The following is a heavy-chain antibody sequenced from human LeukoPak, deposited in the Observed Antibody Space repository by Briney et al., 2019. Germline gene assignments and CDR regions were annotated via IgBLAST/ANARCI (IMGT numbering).Heavy chain of an antibody. V-gene: IGHV1-69*06. D-gene: IGHD3-22*01. J-gene: IGHJ5*02. Sequence: SVKVSCKTSGGTFSSYAISWVRQAPGQGLEWVGGITPTIGTAIYAQKFQGRVTMTEDTSTDTAYMELSSLRSEDTAVYYCARDNSDIDSGTSYWWFDPWGQGTLVTVSS. CDR3: ARDNSDIDSGTSYWWFDP. CDR2: ITPTIGTA. CDR1: GGTFSSYA.